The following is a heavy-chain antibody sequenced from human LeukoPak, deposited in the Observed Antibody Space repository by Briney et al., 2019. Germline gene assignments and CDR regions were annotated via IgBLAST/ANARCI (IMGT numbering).Heavy chain of an antibody. CDR2: ISSSSSSYI. D-gene: IGHD6-13*01. CDR3: ASLPAAGLVRFDY. Sequence: PGGSLRLSCAASGFTFSSYSMNWVRQAPGKGLEWVSSISSSSSSYIYYADSVKGRFTISRDNAKNSLYLQMNSLRAEDTAVYYCASLPAAGLVRFDYWGQGTLVTVSS. V-gene: IGHV3-21*01. CDR1: GFTFSSYS. J-gene: IGHJ4*02.